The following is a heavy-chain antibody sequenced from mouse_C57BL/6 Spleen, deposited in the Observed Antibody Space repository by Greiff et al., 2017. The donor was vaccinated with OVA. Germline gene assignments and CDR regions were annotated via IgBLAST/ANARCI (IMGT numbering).Heavy chain of an antibody. CDR2: ISSGGSYT. CDR1: GFTFSSYG. J-gene: IGHJ1*03. CDR3: ARPTTVVASGFDV. Sequence: EVKVVESGGDLVKPGGSLKLSCAASGFTFSSYGMSWVRQTPDKRLEWVATISSGGSYTYYPDSVKGRFTISRDNAKNTLYLQMSSLKSEDTAMYYGARPTTVVASGFDVWGTGTTLTVSS. V-gene: IGHV5-6*01. D-gene: IGHD1-1*01.